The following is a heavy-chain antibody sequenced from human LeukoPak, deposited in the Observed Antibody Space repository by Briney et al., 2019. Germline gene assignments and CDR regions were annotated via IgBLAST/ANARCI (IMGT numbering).Heavy chain of an antibody. CDR3: ARDRWEGYDILTGNFYHYGMDV. V-gene: IGHV4-59*01. J-gene: IGHJ6*02. CDR1: GGSISTYY. D-gene: IGHD3-9*01. Sequence: SETLSLTSTVSGGSISTYYWTWIRQPPGKGLEWIGHIYYTGSAEYNPSLKGRATISVDTSNNQFSLNLTSVTAADTAVYYCARDRWEGYDILTGNFYHYGMDVWGQGTTVTVSS. CDR2: IYYTGSA.